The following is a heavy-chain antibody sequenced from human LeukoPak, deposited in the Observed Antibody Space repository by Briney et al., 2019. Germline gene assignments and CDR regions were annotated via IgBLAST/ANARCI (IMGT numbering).Heavy chain of an antibody. D-gene: IGHD3-22*01. Sequence: AGSLRLSCAASGFTFNKARMNWVRQGPGQGLEWVGRFTSKTDGGTTDYAAPVRGRFTISRDDSKDTLYLQMNSLKTEDTAVYYCTTAQFFNSSGSLAYWGQGTLVTVSS. J-gene: IGHJ4*02. CDR3: TTAQFFNSSGSLAY. CDR2: FTSKTDGGTT. V-gene: IGHV3-15*01. CDR1: GFTFNKAR.